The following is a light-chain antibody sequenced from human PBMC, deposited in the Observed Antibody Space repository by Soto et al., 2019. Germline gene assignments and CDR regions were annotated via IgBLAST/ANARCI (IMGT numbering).Light chain of an antibody. CDR1: SSNIGNNY. CDR2: DNN. J-gene: IGLJ2*01. CDR3: GTWDSSLSAVV. V-gene: IGLV1-51*01. Sequence: QSVLTQPPSVSAAPGQMVTISCSGSSSNIGNNYVSWYQQVPGTAPKLLIYDNNKRPSGIPDRFSGSKSGTSATLGITVLQTGDEADYYGGTWDSSLSAVVFGGGTQLTVL.